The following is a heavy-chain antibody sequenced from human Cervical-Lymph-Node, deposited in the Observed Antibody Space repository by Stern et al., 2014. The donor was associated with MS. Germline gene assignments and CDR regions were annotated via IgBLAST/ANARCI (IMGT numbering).Heavy chain of an antibody. CDR1: GGSFSSLT. V-gene: IGHV1-69*09. CDR2: ITPILGLP. CDR3: ARASGETNFYYGMAV. D-gene: IGHD3-10*01. Sequence: QVQLGQSGAEVKKPGSSVKVSCQASGGSFSSLTISWVRQAPGQGLEWMGRITPILGLPNYAQKFQGRVTITADKSTSTAYMELTSLRSEDTAVYFCARASGETNFYYGMAVWGQGTTVTVSS. J-gene: IGHJ6*02.